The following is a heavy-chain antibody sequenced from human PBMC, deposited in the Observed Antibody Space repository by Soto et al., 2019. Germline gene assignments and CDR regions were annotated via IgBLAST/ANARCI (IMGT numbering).Heavy chain of an antibody. CDR3: ARAPSSRRNWFDP. CDR1: GGSISSSNW. CDR2: IYHSGST. Sequence: QVQLQESGPGLVKPSGTLSLTCAVSGGSISSSNWWSWVRQPPGKGLEGIGEIYHSGSTNYNPSLKSRVTRSVDKSKNQFSLKLSSVTAADTAVYYCARAPSSRRNWFDPWGQGTLVTVSS. J-gene: IGHJ5*02. V-gene: IGHV4-4*02.